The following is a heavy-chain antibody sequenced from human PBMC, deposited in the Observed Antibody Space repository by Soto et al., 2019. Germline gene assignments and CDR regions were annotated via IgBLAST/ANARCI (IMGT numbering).Heavy chain of an antibody. CDR2: IYYTGIT. Sequence: PSETLSLTCADSGVSLSEGVQSWSCIRPPPGKGLEWLGFIYYTGITYYNPSLKSRVTLSVDRSKDQFSLNLTSVTAADTAMYFCARAPPGPSPRWDVWGQGTTVTVSS. CDR3: ARAPPGPSPRWDV. V-gene: IGHV4-30-2*01. J-gene: IGHJ6*02. D-gene: IGHD3-10*01. CDR1: GVSLSEGVQS.